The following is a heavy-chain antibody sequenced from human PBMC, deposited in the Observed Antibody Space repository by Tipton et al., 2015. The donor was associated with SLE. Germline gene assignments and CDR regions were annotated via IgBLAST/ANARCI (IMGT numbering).Heavy chain of an antibody. CDR1: GGSISGHY. CDR2: IYYSGST. V-gene: IGHV4-59*06. CDR3: ARAVRGYCSGGSCYYYYYYMDV. Sequence: TLSLTCTVSGGSISGHYWSWIRQPPGKGLEWIGYIYYSGSTYYNPSLKSRVTISVDTSKNQFSLKLSSVTAADTAVYYCARAVRGYCSGGSCYYYYYYMDVWGKGTTVTVSS. J-gene: IGHJ6*03. D-gene: IGHD2-15*01.